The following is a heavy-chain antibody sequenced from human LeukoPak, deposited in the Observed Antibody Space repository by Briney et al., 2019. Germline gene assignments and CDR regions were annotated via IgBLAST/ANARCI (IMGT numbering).Heavy chain of an antibody. CDR2: ISGSGGST. D-gene: IGHD3-9*01. CDR1: GFTFSSYA. J-gene: IGHJ3*02. Sequence: GGPLRLSCAASGFTFSSYAMSWVRQATGKGLEWVSAISGSGGSTYYADSVKGRFTISRDNSKNTLYLQMNSLRAEDTAVYYCAKDLNYDILTGYYSDAFDIWGQGTMVTVSS. CDR3: AKDLNYDILTGYYSDAFDI. V-gene: IGHV3-23*01.